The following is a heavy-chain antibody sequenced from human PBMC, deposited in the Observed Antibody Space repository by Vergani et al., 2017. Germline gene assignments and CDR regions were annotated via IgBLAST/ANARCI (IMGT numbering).Heavy chain of an antibody. Sequence: QVQLQQWGPGLLKPSETLSLTCAVYGGSLSGYYWSWIRLAPGKGLEWIGEINHSGTINYYPTLKSPFNVSIDTFRDHFSLKLRSVSAADTAVYFCARRAERWETLLRDDFDVWGQGTFVTVSP. V-gene: IGHV4-34*01. CDR3: ARRAERWETLLRDDFDV. J-gene: IGHJ3*01. CDR1: GGSLSGYY. CDR2: INHSGTI. D-gene: IGHD1-26*01.